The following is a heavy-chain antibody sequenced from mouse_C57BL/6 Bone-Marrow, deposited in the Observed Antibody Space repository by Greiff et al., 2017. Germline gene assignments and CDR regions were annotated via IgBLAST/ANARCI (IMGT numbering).Heavy chain of an antibody. Sequence: QVQLQQPGAELVKPGASVKLSCKASGYTFTSYWMHWVKQRPGRGLEWIGRIDPNSGGTKYNEKFKSKATLTVDKPSSAAYMQLSSLTSGGSAVYYCARGDYYGPWFAYWGQGTLVTVSA. CDR1: GYTFTSYW. CDR2: IDPNSGGT. J-gene: IGHJ3*01. D-gene: IGHD1-2*01. CDR3: ARGDYYGPWFAY. V-gene: IGHV1-72*01.